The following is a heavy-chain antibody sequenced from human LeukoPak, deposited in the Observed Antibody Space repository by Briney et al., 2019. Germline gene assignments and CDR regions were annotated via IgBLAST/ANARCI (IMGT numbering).Heavy chain of an antibody. V-gene: IGHV3-7*01. J-gene: IGHJ6*03. CDR3: AREGGRYYYYYYMDV. D-gene: IGHD1-26*01. CDR2: IKQDGSEK. CDR1: GFTFSSYW. Sequence: GGSLRLSCAASGFTFSSYWMSWVRQAPGKGLEWVANIKQDGSEKYYVDSVKGRFTISRDNAKNSLYLQMNSLRAEDTAVYYCAREGGRYYYYYYMDVWGKGTTVTVSS.